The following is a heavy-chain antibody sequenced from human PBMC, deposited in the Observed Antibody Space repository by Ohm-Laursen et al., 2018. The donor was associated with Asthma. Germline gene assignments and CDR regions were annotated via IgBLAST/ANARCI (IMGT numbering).Heavy chain of an antibody. Sequence: TLSLTCTVSGGSISSGGYYWSWIRQHPGKGLEWIGYIYYSGSTYYNPSLKSRVTISVDTSKNQFSLKLSSVTAADTAVYYCARGGSIAVAGNFDYWGQGTLVTVSS. V-gene: IGHV4-31*03. J-gene: IGHJ4*02. CDR2: IYYSGST. CDR3: ARGGSIAVAGNFDY. D-gene: IGHD6-19*01. CDR1: GGSISSGGYY.